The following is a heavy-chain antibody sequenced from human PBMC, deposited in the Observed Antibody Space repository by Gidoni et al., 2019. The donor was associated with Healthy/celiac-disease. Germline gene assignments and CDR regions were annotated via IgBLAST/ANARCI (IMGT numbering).Heavy chain of an antibody. J-gene: IGHJ4*02. CDR2: ISYDGSNK. V-gene: IGHV3-30*18. CDR3: AKDRGYGLDY. D-gene: IGHD5-12*01. CDR1: GFTFSSYG. Sequence: QVQLVESGGGVVQPGRSLRLSCAASGFTFSSYGMHWVRQAPGKGLEWVAVISYDGSNKYYAESVKGRFTISRDNSKNTLYLQMNSLRAEDTAVYYWAKDRGYGLDYWGQGTLVTVSS.